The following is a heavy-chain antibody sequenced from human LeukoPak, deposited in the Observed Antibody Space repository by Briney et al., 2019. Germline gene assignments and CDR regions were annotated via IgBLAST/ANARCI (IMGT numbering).Heavy chain of an antibody. CDR2: IWYDGGNK. J-gene: IGHJ4*01. V-gene: IGHV3-33*01. D-gene: IGHD6-13*01. CDR1: GFTFSIYG. CDR3: ARDGFISNTWYGFLGF. Sequence: GGSLRLSCAASGFTFSIYGMHWLRQAPGKGLEWVAVIWYDGGNKRYADSVKGRFTISRDNSKNTLDLQMNSLRAVDTAVYYCARDGFISNTWYGFLGFWGQGTLVTVSS.